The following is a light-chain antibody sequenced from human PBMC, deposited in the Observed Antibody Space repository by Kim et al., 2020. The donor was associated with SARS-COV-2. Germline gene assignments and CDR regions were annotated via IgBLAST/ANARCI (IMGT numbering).Light chain of an antibody. CDR3: QVWDSSSDHPYWV. CDR2: YDS. J-gene: IGLJ3*02. Sequence: SYELTQPPSVSVAPGKTARSTCGGNNIGSKSVHWYQQKPGQAPVLVIYYDSDRPSGIPERFSGSNSGNTATLTISRVEAGDEADYYCQVWDSSSDHPYWVFGGGTKLTVL. V-gene: IGLV3-21*04. CDR1: NIGSKS.